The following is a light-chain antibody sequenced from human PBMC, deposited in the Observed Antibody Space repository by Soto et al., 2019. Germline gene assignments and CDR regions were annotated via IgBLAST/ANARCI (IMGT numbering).Light chain of an antibody. CDR2: DVT. CDR1: SSDVGGYNF. Sequence: QSVLTQPASVSGSPGQSITISCTGTSSDVGGYNFVSWYQQHPDKAPKLMIYDVTNRPSGVSNRFSGSKSGNTASLTISGLQAEDEAHYYRSSYTSISTYVFGTGTKLTVL. V-gene: IGLV2-14*01. CDR3: SSYTSISTYV. J-gene: IGLJ1*01.